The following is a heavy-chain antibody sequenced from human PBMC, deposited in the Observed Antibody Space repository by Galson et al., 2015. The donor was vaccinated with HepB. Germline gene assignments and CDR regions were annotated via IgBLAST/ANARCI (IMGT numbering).Heavy chain of an antibody. D-gene: IGHD3-16*01. CDR2: INSDGSST. J-gene: IGHJ6*02. CDR3: ARGGGFTSYYSAMDV. CDR1: GFPFSTYW. V-gene: IGHV3-74*01. Sequence: SLRLSCAASGFPFSTYWMHWVRQVPGKGPMWVSRINSDGSSTIYADAVKGRFTVSRDNSKNTLYLQMNSLRAEDTGVFYCARGGGFTSYYSAMDVWGQGTAVSVSS.